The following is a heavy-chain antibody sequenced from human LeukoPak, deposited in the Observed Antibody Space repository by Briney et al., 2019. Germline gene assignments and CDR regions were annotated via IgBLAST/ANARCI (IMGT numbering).Heavy chain of an antibody. V-gene: IGHV4-34*01. CDR1: GGSFSGYY. J-gene: IGHJ3*02. CDR3: ASPSDIRLNDAFDI. CDR2: INHSGST. Sequence: SETLSLTCAVYGGSFSGYYWSWIRQPPGKGLEWIGEINHSGSTNYNPSLKSRVTISVDTSKNQFSLKLSSVTAADTAVYYCASPSDIRLNDAFDIWGQGTMVTVSS. D-gene: IGHD2-2*02.